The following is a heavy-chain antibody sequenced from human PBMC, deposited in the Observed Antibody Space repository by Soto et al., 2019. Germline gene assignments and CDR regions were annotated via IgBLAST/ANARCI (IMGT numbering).Heavy chain of an antibody. Sequence: EVQLVESGGGLVQPGGSLRLSCAASGFTFSGHYMDWVRQAPGKGLEWVGRSKNKADSYTTEYAASVKGRFTTSRDSSKNSLFLQMNSLKPEDTAVYYCTVWGSGNDFGAAWGQGILVTVSS. CDR3: TVWGSGNDFGAA. D-gene: IGHD3-10*01. V-gene: IGHV3-72*01. J-gene: IGHJ4*02. CDR2: SKNKADSYTT. CDR1: GFTFSGHY.